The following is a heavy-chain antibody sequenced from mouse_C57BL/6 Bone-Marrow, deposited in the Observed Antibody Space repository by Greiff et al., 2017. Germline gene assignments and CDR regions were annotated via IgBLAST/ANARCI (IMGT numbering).Heavy chain of an antibody. CDR2: VYPGSGSI. CDR3: ARHEDLDYYGSSYGFAY. Sequence: QVQLQQSGAELVKPGASVKLSCKASGYTFTEYTIHWVKHRSGQGLEWIGWVYPGSGSIKYNEKFKDKAPLTAAKSSRTVYMALSRLTSEDSAVYFCARHEDLDYYGSSYGFAYWGQGTLVTVSA. V-gene: IGHV1-62-2*01. D-gene: IGHD1-1*01. J-gene: IGHJ3*01. CDR1: GYTFTEYT.